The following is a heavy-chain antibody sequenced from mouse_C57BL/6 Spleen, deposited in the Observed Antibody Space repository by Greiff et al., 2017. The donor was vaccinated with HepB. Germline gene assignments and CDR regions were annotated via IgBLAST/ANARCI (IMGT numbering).Heavy chain of an antibody. Sequence: QVQLKESGPELVKPGASVKISCKASGYTFTDYYINWVKQRPGQGLAWIGWIFPGSGSTYYNEKFKGKATLTVDKSSSTAYMLLSSLTSEDSAVYFCARGDTTVVAHFDDWGQGTTLTVSS. V-gene: IGHV1-75*01. D-gene: IGHD1-1*01. CDR2: IFPGSGST. J-gene: IGHJ2*01. CDR3: ARGDTTVVAHFDD. CDR1: GYTFTDYY.